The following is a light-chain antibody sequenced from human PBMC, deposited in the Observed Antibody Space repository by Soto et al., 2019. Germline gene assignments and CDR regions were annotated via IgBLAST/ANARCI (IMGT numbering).Light chain of an antibody. Sequence: QSVLTQPASVSGAPGQRVTISCTGSSSNIGAGYDVHWYQQLPGTAPKLLIYGNSNRPSGVPDRFSGSKSGTSASLTITGLQAEDEADYYCHSYESSLSLYVFGTGTKLTVL. CDR1: SSNIGAGYD. CDR2: GNS. CDR3: HSYESSLSLYV. J-gene: IGLJ1*01. V-gene: IGLV1-40*01.